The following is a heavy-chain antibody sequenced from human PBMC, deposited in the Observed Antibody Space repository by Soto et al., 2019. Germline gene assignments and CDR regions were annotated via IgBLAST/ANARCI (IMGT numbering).Heavy chain of an antibody. V-gene: IGHV5-10-1*01. J-gene: IGHJ6*02. CDR1: GYSFTSYW. CDR2: IDPSDSYT. CDR3: ARLSQSGVRGIYYYYYGMDV. D-gene: IGHD2-8*01. Sequence: PGESLKISCKGSGYSFTSYWISWVRQMPGKGLEWMGRIDPSDSYTNYSPSFQGHVTISADKSISTAYLQWSSLKASDTAMYYCARLSQSGVRGIYYYYYGMDVWAQGTTVTVSS.